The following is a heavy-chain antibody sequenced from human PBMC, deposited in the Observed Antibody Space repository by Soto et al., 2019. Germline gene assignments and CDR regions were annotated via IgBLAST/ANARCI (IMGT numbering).Heavy chain of an antibody. CDR2: VYYSGSV. CDR3: ARRLNLGSFDH. D-gene: IGHD3-10*01. CDR1: GVSLTGYH. Sequence: QVHLQESGPGLVKPSETLSLTCNVSGVSLTGYHWNWIRQPPGKTLEWIGFVYYSGSVSYNPSLKGPASISVDRSKNQFSLRLTSVTAADTAVYYCARRLNLGSFDHWGQGTLVTVSS. J-gene: IGHJ5*02. V-gene: IGHV4-59*01.